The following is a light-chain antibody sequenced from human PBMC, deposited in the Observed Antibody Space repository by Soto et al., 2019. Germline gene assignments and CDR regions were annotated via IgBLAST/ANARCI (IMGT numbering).Light chain of an antibody. CDR1: QVVSSSY. V-gene: IGKV3-20*01. CDR3: QQYVTFPFS. J-gene: IGKJ2*01. Sequence: EIVLTQSPGTLSLSPEESATLSCRANQVVSSSYLAWYQQKPGQAPRLLIYHASDRATGVPDRFSGSGSGTDFALTITRLEPEDFALFYCQQYVTFPFSFGQGTKLEIK. CDR2: HAS.